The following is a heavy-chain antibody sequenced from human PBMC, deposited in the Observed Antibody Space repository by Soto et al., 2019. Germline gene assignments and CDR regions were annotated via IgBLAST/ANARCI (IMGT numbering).Heavy chain of an antibody. J-gene: IGHJ4*02. D-gene: IGHD6-13*01. CDR2: ISSSSSYI. Sequence: GGSLRLSCSASGFTFSSYSMNWVRQAPGKGLEWVSSISSSSSYIYYADSVKGRFTISRDNAKNSLYLQMNSLRAEDTAVYYCARDSHIIAAYDYWGQGTLVTVSS. CDR3: ARDSHIIAAYDY. V-gene: IGHV3-21*01. CDR1: GFTFSSYS.